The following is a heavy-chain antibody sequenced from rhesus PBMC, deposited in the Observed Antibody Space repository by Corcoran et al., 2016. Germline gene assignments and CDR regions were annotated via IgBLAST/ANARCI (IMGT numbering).Heavy chain of an antibody. D-gene: IGHD6-25*01. V-gene: IGHV4S11*01. CDR3: ARERYSGSRGITYYFDY. Sequence: QVQLQASGPALVQPSETLSLTCAVSGGSISLHSLSSLRPPPRTGLDCIGYIGGSSGSTNYNPSLKSRVTLSVDTSKNQLSLKLSSVTAADTAVYYCARERYSGSRGITYYFDYWGQGVLVTVSS. CDR1: GGSISLHS. CDR2: IGGSSGST. J-gene: IGHJ4*01.